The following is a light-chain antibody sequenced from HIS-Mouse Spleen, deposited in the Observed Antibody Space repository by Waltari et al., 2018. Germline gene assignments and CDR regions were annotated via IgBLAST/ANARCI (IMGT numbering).Light chain of an antibody. CDR1: ALPKNY. Sequence: SYELTQPPSVSVSRGQTARITCSGDALPKNYAYWYQQKSGQAPVLVIYEDSKRPSGIPERFSGSSSGTMATLTISGAQVEDEADYYCYSTDSSGNHRVFGGGTKLTVL. CDR3: YSTDSSGNHRV. CDR2: EDS. J-gene: IGLJ2*01. V-gene: IGLV3-10*01.